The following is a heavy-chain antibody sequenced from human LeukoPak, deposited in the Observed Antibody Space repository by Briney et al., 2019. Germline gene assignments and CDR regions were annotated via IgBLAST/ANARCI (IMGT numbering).Heavy chain of an antibody. D-gene: IGHD3-22*01. CDR3: ARLSRSGATYFYYGMDV. V-gene: IGHV3-30*04. CDR2: ISFDGSDQ. CDR1: GFTSSGYA. Sequence: PGGSLRLSCAASGFTSSGYAVHWVRQGPGEGLDWVAVISFDGSDQYYADSVKGRFTISRDNSQNTVSLHMNSLKTEDTAVYFCARLSRSGATYFYYGMDVWGQGTTVTVSS. J-gene: IGHJ6*02.